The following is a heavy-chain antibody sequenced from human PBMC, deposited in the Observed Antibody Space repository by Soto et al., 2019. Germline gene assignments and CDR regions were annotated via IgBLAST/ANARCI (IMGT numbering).Heavy chain of an antibody. CDR1: GYTFTGYY. J-gene: IGHJ6*02. V-gene: IGHV1-2*02. Sequence: ASVKVSCKASGYTFTGYYMHWVRQAPGQGLEWMGWINPNSGGTNYAQKFQGGVTMTRDTSISTAYMELSRLRSDDTAVYYCARTYYYDYGMDVWGQGTTVTVSS. CDR2: INPNSGGT. CDR3: ARTYYYDYGMDV.